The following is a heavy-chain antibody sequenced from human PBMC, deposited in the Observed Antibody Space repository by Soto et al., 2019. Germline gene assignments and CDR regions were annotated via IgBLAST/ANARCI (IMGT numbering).Heavy chain of an antibody. CDR3: AREGHSRGYGAYLQH. D-gene: IGHD6-25*01. J-gene: IGHJ1*01. V-gene: IGHV3-30*03. CDR1: EFIFSSYG. Sequence: QVQLVESGGGVVQPGRSLRLSCAASEFIFSSYGMHWVRQAPGKGLEWVAVISSDGSVKYYADSVKGRFTISRDNSKNTLYLQMNSLRTEDTAGYHCAREGHSRGYGAYLQHWGQGTLVTVSS. CDR2: ISSDGSVK.